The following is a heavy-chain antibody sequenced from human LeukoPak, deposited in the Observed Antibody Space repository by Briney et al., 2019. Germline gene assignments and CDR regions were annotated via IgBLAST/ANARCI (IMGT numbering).Heavy chain of an antibody. Sequence: SETLSLTCTVSGGSISSSNYYWGWIRQPPGKGLEWIGQIYYNENTYYNPSLKSRVTISVDTSKNQFSLKLTSVTAADTAVYFCARGHVGGYTYGGPFDIWGQGTMVTVSS. D-gene: IGHD5-18*01. CDR1: GGSISSSNYY. V-gene: IGHV4-39*07. J-gene: IGHJ3*02. CDR2: IYYNENT. CDR3: ARGHVGGYTYGGPFDI.